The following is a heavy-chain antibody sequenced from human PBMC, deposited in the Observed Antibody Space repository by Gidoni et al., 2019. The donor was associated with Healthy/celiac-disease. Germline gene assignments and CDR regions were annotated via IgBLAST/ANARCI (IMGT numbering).Heavy chain of an antibody. CDR1: GFTFSSYA. CDR2: ISGSGGST. D-gene: IGHD3-3*01. Sequence: EVQLVESGGGLVQPGGSLGLSCAASGFTFSSYAMSWVRQAPGKGLEWVSAISGSGGSTYYADSVKGRFTISRDNSKNTLYLQMNSLRAEDTAVYYCAKDPHYDFWSGYATQFDYWGQGTLVTVSS. CDR3: AKDPHYDFWSGYATQFDY. J-gene: IGHJ4*02. V-gene: IGHV3-23*04.